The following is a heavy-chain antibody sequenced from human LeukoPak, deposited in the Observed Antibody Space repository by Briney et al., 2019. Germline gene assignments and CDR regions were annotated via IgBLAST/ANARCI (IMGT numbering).Heavy chain of an antibody. CDR1: GFTFSSYS. CDR3: AREYYDSSGYGGSDY. Sequence: GGSLRLSCAASGFTFSSYSMNWVRQAPGKGLEWVSSISSSSSYIYYADSVKGRFTISRDNAKNSLYLQMNSLRAEDTAVYYCAREYYDSSGYGGSDYWGQGTLVTVSS. CDR2: ISSSSSYI. D-gene: IGHD3-22*01. V-gene: IGHV3-21*01. J-gene: IGHJ4*02.